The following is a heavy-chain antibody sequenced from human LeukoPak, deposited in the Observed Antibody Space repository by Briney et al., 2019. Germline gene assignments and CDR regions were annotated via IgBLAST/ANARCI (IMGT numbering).Heavy chain of an antibody. D-gene: IGHD3-10*01. Sequence: GGSLRLSCAASGFTFSNYWMSWVRQAPGKGLEWVAYINQDGSDKYYVDSVKGRFTISRDNAKNSLYLQMNSLRAEDTAVYYCASNFYGSGSYDAFDIWGQGTMVTVSS. CDR3: ASNFYGSGSYDAFDI. J-gene: IGHJ3*02. CDR2: INQDGSDK. V-gene: IGHV3-7*01. CDR1: GFTFSNYW.